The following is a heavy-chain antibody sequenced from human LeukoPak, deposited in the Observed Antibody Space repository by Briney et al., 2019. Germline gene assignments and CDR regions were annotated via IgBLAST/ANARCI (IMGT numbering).Heavy chain of an antibody. D-gene: IGHD6-13*01. CDR1: GYTFSSYS. CDR3: ARLAAAGQYYYYGMDV. V-gene: IGHV3-48*01. J-gene: IGHJ6*02. CDR2: ISSTSSTI. Sequence: PGGSLRLSCAASGYTFSSYSMNWVRQAPGKGLEWVSYISSTSSTIYYADSVKGRFTISRDNAENSLYLQMNSLRAEDTAVYYCARLAAAGQYYYYGMDVWGQGTTVTVSS.